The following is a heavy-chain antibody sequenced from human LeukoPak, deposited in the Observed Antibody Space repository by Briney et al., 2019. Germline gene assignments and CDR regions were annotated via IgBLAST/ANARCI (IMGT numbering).Heavy chain of an antibody. CDR2: INHSGST. Sequence: PSETLSLTCAVYGGSFSGYYWSWIRQPPGKGLEWIGEINHSGSTNYNPSLKSRVTISVDTSKNQFSLKLSSVTAADTAVYYCARAPVTYDYPWYYGMDVWGQGTTVTVSS. V-gene: IGHV4-34*01. CDR3: ARAPVTYDYPWYYGMDV. CDR1: GGSFSGYY. D-gene: IGHD4-11*01. J-gene: IGHJ6*02.